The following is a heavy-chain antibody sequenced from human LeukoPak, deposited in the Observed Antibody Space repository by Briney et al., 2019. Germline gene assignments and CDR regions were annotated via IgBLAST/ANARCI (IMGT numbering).Heavy chain of an antibody. D-gene: IGHD3-10*01. CDR1: GYTFTSYY. J-gene: IGHJ6*03. CDR3: ARDVTVVRGFLTGYYMDV. V-gene: IGHV1-46*01. CDR2: INPSGGST. Sequence: ASVKVSCKASGYTFTSYYMHWVRQAPGQGLEWMGIINPSGGSTSYAQKFQGRVTMTRDTSTSTVYMELSSLRSEDTAVYYCARDVTVVRGFLTGYYMDVWGKGTTVTISS.